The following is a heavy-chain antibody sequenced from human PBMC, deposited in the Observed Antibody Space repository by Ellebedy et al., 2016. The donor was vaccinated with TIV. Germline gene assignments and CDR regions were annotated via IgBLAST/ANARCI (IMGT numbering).Heavy chain of an antibody. V-gene: IGHV4-39*07. J-gene: IGHJ4*02. CDR2: IYYSGST. D-gene: IGHD5-18*01. CDR1: GGSISSSNYY. Sequence: MPGGSLRLSCTVSGGSISSSNYYWGWIRQPPGKGLEWIASIYYSGSTYYNPSLKSRVTISVDRSKNQFSLKLSSVTAADTAVYYCASTGYSYGFVGYWGQGTLVTVSS. CDR3: ASTGYSYGFVGY.